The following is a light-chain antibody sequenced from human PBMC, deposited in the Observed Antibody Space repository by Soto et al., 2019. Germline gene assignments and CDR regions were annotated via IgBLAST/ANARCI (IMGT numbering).Light chain of an antibody. CDR2: DAS. J-gene: IGKJ4*01. Sequence: DIQMTQSPSSLSASVGDRVTITCQATQDIRKYLNWYQQKPGKAPKLLIYDASSLETGVPSRFSGSGSGTDFTLTISSLQPEDFAVYYCQPYNNWPLTFGGGTKVDIK. V-gene: IGKV1-33*01. CDR3: QPYNNWPLT. CDR1: QDIRKY.